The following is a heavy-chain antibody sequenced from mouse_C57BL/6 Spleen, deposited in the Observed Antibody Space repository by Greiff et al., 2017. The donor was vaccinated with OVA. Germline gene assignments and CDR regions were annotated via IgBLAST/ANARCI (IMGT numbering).Heavy chain of an antibody. CDR2: ISSGSSTI. CDR3: ARGYYDYDDAAFAY. V-gene: IGHV5-17*01. D-gene: IGHD2-4*01. Sequence: EVMLVESGGGLVKPGGSLKLSCAASGFTFSDYGMHWVRQAPEKGLEWVAYISSGSSTIYYADTVKGRFTISRDNAKNTLFLQMTSLRSEDTAMYYCARGYYDYDDAAFAYWGQGTLVTVSA. J-gene: IGHJ3*01. CDR1: GFTFSDYG.